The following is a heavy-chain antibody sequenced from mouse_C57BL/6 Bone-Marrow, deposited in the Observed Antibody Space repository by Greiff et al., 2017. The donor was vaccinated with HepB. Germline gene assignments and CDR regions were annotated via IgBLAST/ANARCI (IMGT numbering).Heavy chain of an antibody. V-gene: IGHV1-81*01. Sequence: QVQLKESGAELARPGASVKLSCKASGYTFTSYGISWVKQRTGQGLEWIGEIYPRSGNTYYNEKFKRKATLTADKSSSPAYMELRSLTSEDSAFSFCARRVYYSNFLDYWGQGTTLTVSS. J-gene: IGHJ2*01. CDR3: ARRVYYSNFLDY. CDR1: GYTFTSYG. CDR2: IYPRSGNT. D-gene: IGHD2-5*01.